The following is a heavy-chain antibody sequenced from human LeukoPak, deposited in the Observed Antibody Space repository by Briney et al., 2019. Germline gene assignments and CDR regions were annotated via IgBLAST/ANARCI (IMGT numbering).Heavy chain of an antibody. J-gene: IGHJ4*02. D-gene: IGHD6-13*01. CDR3: ARSRIAIVGPFDY. V-gene: IGHV4-39*01. Sequence: SETLSLTCTVSAGSLNSDTYYWGWIRQPPGKGLEWIGSIYYTGNTYYNASLNSRVTISVDTSKNQFSLKLSSVTAADTAAYYCARSRIAIVGPFDYWGQGPLVTVSS. CDR1: AGSLNSDTYY. CDR2: IYYTGNT.